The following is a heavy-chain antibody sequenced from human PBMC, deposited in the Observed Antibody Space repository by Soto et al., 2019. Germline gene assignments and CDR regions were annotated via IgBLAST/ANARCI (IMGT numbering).Heavy chain of an antibody. J-gene: IGHJ3*02. V-gene: IGHV3-13*01. CDR3: ARAYDNGYYDTFDI. D-gene: IGHD4-17*01. Sequence: EVQLVESGGGWVQPGRSLRLSCAASGFAFNNYDIHWVRQATGKGPEWVSGIGTAGDTYYAGSVKGRFTISRENAKNSVYLQMNCLRAGDTAVYYCARAYDNGYYDTFDIWGQGTVVTVSS. CDR1: GFAFNNYD. CDR2: IGTAGDT.